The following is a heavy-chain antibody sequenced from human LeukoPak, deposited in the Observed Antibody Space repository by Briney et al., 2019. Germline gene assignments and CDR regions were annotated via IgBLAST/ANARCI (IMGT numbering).Heavy chain of an antibody. V-gene: IGHV1-18*01. J-gene: IGHJ4*02. CDR3: ARDREAYSSTLDY. CDR2: ISAYNGNT. D-gene: IGHD6-13*01. Sequence: VASVKVSFKASGYTFTSYGISWMRQAPGQGLEWMGWISAYNGNTNYAQKLQGRVTMTTDTSTSTAYMELRSLRSDDTAVYYCARDREAYSSTLDYWGQGTLVTVSS. CDR1: GYTFTSYG.